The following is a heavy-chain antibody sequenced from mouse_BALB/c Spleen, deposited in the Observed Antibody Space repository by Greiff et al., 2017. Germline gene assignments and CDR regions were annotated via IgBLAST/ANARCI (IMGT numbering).Heavy chain of an antibody. Sequence: EVQLQESGTVLARPGASVKMSCKASGYSFTSYWMHWVKQRPGQGLEWIGAIYPGNSDTSYNQKFKGKAKLTAVTSASTAYMELSSLTNEDSAVYYSTRGVFIATVVAGFDYWGQGTTLTVSS. D-gene: IGHD1-1*01. CDR2: IYPGNSDT. V-gene: IGHV1-5*01. CDR1: GYSFTSYW. J-gene: IGHJ2*01. CDR3: TRGVFIATVVAGFDY.